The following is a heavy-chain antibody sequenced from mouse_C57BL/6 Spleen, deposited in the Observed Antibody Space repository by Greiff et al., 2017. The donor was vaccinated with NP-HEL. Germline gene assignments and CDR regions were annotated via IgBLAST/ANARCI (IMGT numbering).Heavy chain of an antibody. CDR3: ARGYYGSSYNWYFDV. V-gene: IGHV1-69*01. J-gene: IGHJ1*03. D-gene: IGHD1-1*01. Sequence: QVQLQQPGAELVMPGASVKLSCKASGYTFTSYWMHWVKQRPGQGLEWIGEIDPSDSYTNSNQKFKGKSTLTVDKSSSTAYMQLSSLTSEDSAVYYCARGYYGSSYNWYFDVWGTGTTVTVSS. CDR2: IDPSDSYT. CDR1: GYTFTSYW.